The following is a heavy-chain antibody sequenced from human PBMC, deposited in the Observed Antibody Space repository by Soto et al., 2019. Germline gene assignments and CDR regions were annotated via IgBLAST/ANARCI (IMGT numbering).Heavy chain of an antibody. CDR1: GGSISTYY. J-gene: IGHJ4*02. D-gene: IGHD3-3*01. CDR2: VYYNGHT. V-gene: IGHV4-59*08. CDR3: ARSEIDYDFWSGYYSGAPIDY. Sequence: SETLSLTCTVSGGSISTYYWSWIRQPPGKGLEWIGYVYYNGHTDYNPSLRSRVTISVDTSKNQFSLKLTSVTAADTAVYYCARSEIDYDFWSGYYSGAPIDYWGQGTLVTFSS.